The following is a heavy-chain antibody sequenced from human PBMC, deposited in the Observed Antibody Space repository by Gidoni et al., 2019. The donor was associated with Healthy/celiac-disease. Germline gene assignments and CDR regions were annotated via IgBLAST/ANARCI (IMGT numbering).Heavy chain of an antibody. CDR3: AREGVTFDY. J-gene: IGHJ4*02. Sequence: QVQLVESGGGVVQPGRSLRLSCAASGFTFSSYAMHWVRQAPGKGLEWVAVIPYDGSNKYYADSVKGRFTISRDNSKNTLYLQMNSLRAEDTAVYYCAREGVTFDYWGQGTLVTVSS. V-gene: IGHV3-30*04. D-gene: IGHD2-21*02. CDR1: GFTFSSYA. CDR2: IPYDGSNK.